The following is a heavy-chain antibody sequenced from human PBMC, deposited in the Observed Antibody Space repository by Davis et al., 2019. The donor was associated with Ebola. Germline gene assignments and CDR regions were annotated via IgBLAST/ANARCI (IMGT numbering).Heavy chain of an antibody. D-gene: IGHD2/OR15-2a*01. J-gene: IGHJ6*02. V-gene: IGHV1-69*13. CDR3: ARGVIGDYYYYGTDV. CDR2: IIPIFGTA. Sequence: SVQVSCKASGGTFISYAISWVRQAPGQGLEWMGGIIPIFGTANYAQKFQGRVTITADESTSTAYMELSSLGSEDTAVYYCARGVIGDYYYYGTDVWGQGTTVTVSS. CDR1: GGTFISYA.